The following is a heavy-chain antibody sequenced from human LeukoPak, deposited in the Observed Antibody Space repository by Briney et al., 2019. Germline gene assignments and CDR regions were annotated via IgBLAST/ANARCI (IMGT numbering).Heavy chain of an antibody. D-gene: IGHD5-24*01. CDR1: GFTFSSYG. V-gene: IGHV3-30*02. Sequence: GGSLRLSCAASGFTFSSYGMHWVRQAPGKGLEWVVFIRYDGSNKYYADSVKGRFTISRDNSKNTLYLQMNSLRAEDTAVYYCATSVEMATSFDYWGQGTLVTVSS. CDR2: IRYDGSNK. CDR3: ATSVEMATSFDY. J-gene: IGHJ4*02.